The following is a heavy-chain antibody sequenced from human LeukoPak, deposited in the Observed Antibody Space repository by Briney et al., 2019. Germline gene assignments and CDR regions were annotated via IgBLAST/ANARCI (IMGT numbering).Heavy chain of an antibody. CDR2: IYYSGST. Sequence: SETLSLTRTVSGGSISSYYWSWIRQPPGKGLEWIGYIYYSGSTNYNPSLKSRVTISVDTSKNQFSLKLSSVTAADTAVYYCATYYYDSSGYPRFDYWGQGTLVTVSS. CDR1: GGSISSYY. CDR3: ATYYYDSSGYPRFDY. V-gene: IGHV4-59*01. J-gene: IGHJ4*02. D-gene: IGHD3-22*01.